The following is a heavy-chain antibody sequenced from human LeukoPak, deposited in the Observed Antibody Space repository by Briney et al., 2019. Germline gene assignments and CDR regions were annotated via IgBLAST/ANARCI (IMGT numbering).Heavy chain of an antibody. CDR2: INPNSGGT. D-gene: IGHD3-10*01. CDR1: GYTFTGYY. V-gene: IGHV1-2*02. CDR3: ARDSLLWFGELPYDY. J-gene: IGHJ4*02. Sequence: ASVKVSCKASGYTFTGYYMHWVRQAPGQGLEWMGWINPNSGGTNYAQKFQGRVTMTRDTSISTAYMELSRLRSDDTAVYYCARDSLLWFGELPYDYWGQGTLVTVSS.